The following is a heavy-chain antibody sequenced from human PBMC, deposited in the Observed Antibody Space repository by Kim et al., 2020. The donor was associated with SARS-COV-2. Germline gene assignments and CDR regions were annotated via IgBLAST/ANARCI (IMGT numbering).Heavy chain of an antibody. CDR3: AREPYSNFFDY. CDR1: GYTFTTYY. J-gene: IGHJ4*02. Sequence: ASVKVSCKASGYTFTTYYISWVRQAPGQGLEWMGWISAYNGYTNYAQKFQGRVTMTTDTSTSTAYMELRSLRYDDTAMYYCAREPYSNFFDYWGQGTLVT. D-gene: IGHD4-4*01. V-gene: IGHV1-18*01. CDR2: ISAYNGYT.